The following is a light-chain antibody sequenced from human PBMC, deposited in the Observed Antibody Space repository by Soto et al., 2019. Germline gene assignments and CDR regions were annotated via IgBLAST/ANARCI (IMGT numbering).Light chain of an antibody. CDR3: ISYTVSRSYV. J-gene: IGLJ1*01. Sequence: QSALTQSASVSGSPGQSITISCSGTSSDIGTYDHVAWFQQFPGKTPKLVIYSVSDRPSGVSYRFSGSKSGNTASLTISGLQADDEADYYCISYTVSRSYVFGTGTRSPS. CDR1: SSDIGTYDH. CDR2: SVS. V-gene: IGLV2-14*01.